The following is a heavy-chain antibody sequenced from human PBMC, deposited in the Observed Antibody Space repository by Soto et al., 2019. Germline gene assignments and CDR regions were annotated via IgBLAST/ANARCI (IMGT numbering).Heavy chain of an antibody. Sequence: QVQLVQSGAEVKKPGSSVKVSCKASGGTFSSYTISWVRQAPGQGLEWMGRIIPILGIANYAQKFQGRVTITADKSTSTAYMELSSLRSEDTAVYYCAREGIAAAEDAFDIWGQGTMVTVSS. D-gene: IGHD6-13*01. J-gene: IGHJ3*02. CDR1: GGTFSSYT. V-gene: IGHV1-69*08. CDR2: IIPILGIA. CDR3: AREGIAAAEDAFDI.